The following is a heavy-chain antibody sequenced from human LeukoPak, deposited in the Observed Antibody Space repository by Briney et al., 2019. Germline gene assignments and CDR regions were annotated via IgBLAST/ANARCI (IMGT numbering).Heavy chain of an antibody. CDR2: IRPNSGGT. CDR1: GYTFSDYY. D-gene: IGHD3-22*01. J-gene: IGHJ4*02. CDR3: ARATIADSSTYYIDY. Sequence: GVSENVSCKASGYTFSDYYMHWVRQAPGQGLESMGWIRPNSGGTNHAQKFQGRATKTRDITISTTYTEASRLKSDDTAVYYCARATIADSSTYYIDYWGLGTLVT. V-gene: IGHV1-2*02.